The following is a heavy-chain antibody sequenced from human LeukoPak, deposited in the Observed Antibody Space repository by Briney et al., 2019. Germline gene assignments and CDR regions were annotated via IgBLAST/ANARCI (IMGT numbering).Heavy chain of an antibody. CDR3: ARDRGEDGYTAEFDY. Sequence: ASETLSLTCTVSGGSISSYYWSWLRQPPGKGLEWIGYIYYSGSTNYNPSLKSRVTISVDTSKNQFSLKLSSVTAADTAVYYCARDRGEDGYTAEFDYWGQGTLVTVSS. D-gene: IGHD5-24*01. CDR2: IYYSGST. V-gene: IGHV4-59*01. J-gene: IGHJ4*02. CDR1: GGSISSYY.